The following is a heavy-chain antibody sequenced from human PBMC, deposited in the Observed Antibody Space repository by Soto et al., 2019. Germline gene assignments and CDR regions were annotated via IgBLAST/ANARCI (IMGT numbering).Heavy chain of an antibody. D-gene: IGHD4-17*01. CDR1: GVSIHNGDYY. J-gene: IGHJ4*02. CDR2: ISYSGTT. Sequence: QVQLQESGPGLVKPSQTLSLTYTVSGVSIHNGDYYWSWIRQPPGKGLEWIGYISYSGTTYYNPSLKSRVSIAADTSKSQFSLTLSSVTAADTAVYYCARNNYGGNLEGYYIAHWGQGTLVTVSS. V-gene: IGHV4-30-4*01. CDR3: ARNNYGGNLEGYYIAH.